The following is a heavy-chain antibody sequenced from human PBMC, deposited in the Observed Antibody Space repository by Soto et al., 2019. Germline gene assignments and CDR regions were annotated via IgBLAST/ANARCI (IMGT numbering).Heavy chain of an antibody. CDR1: GFTFSSYA. CDR3: AKSPLRVFGAYDFDP. D-gene: IGHD3-16*01. V-gene: IGHV3-23*01. Sequence: EVQLLESGGGLVQPGGSLRLSCAASGFTFSSYAMSWVRQAPGKGLEWVSAISGSGGSTYYAVSVKGRFTISRDNSKNTLYLQMNSLRAEDTAVYYCAKSPLRVFGAYDFDPWGQGTLVTVSS. CDR2: ISGSGGST. J-gene: IGHJ5*02.